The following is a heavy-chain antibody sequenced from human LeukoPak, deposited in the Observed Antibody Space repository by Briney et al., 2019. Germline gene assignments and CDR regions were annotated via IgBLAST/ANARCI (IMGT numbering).Heavy chain of an antibody. CDR2: ISGDGGRT. Sequence: PGGSLRLSCAASGFTFDDYAMHWVRQAPGKGLEWVSLISGDGGRTYYADSVKGRFTIPRDNSKNSLYLQMNSLRSEDTALYYCAKREGPGTSINIIDYWGQGTLVTVSS. J-gene: IGHJ4*02. D-gene: IGHD3-10*01. CDR3: AKREGPGTSINIIDY. V-gene: IGHV3-43*02. CDR1: GFTFDDYA.